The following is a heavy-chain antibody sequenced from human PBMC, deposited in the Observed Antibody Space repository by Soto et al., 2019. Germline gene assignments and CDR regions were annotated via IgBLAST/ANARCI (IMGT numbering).Heavy chain of an antibody. V-gene: IGHV3-23*01. Sequence: PGGSLRLSCAASGFTFSSYAMSWVRQAPGKGLEWVSAISGSGGSTYYADSVKGRFTISRDNSKNTLYLQMNSLRAEDTAVYYCAKDRIFGVVIGWFDPWGQGTLVTVSS. CDR2: ISGSGGST. CDR3: AKDRIFGVVIGWFDP. J-gene: IGHJ5*02. CDR1: GFTFSSYA. D-gene: IGHD3-3*01.